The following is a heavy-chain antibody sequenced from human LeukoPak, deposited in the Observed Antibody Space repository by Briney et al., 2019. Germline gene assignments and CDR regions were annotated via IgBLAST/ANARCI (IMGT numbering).Heavy chain of an antibody. CDR3: AKVDSSSWYNYFDF. D-gene: IGHD6-13*01. CDR1: GFTFSNYA. Sequence: PGGSLRLSCVASGFTFSNYAMNWVRQAPGKGLEWVSAISGSGGSTYYADSVKGRFTISRDNSKNTLYVQMNGLRGEDTAVYYCAKVDSSSWYNYFDFWGQGTLVTVSS. CDR2: ISGSGGST. V-gene: IGHV3-23*01. J-gene: IGHJ4*02.